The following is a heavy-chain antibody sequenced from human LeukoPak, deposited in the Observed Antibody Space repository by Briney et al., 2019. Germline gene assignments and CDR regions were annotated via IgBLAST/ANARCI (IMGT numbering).Heavy chain of an antibody. D-gene: IGHD2-15*01. V-gene: IGHV3-23*01. CDR1: GFTFNNHA. CDR3: AKPAATRSLDY. J-gene: IGHJ4*02. CDR2: ISGSDAGT. Sequence: PGGSLRLSCAASGFTFNNHAMSWVRQAPGKGLEWVSAISGSDAGTYYADSVKGRFTISRDNSKNTLYLQMNSLRAEDTAVYYCAKPAATRSLDYWGQGTLVTVSS.